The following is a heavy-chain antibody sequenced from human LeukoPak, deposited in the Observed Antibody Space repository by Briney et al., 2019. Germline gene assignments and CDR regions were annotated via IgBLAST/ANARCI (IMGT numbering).Heavy chain of an antibody. CDR2: IYSSGNT. V-gene: IGHV4-39*01. Sequence: SETLSLTCAVSGASITSSNYYWGWVRQSPGKGLEWIGNIYSSGNTYYNASLKSRVTMYIDTSKNQFSLKLSSVTAADTAVYYCARRDYDILSGYYSEELFDYWGQGTLVTVSS. CDR1: GASITSSNYY. D-gene: IGHD3-9*01. J-gene: IGHJ4*02. CDR3: ARRDYDILSGYYSEELFDY.